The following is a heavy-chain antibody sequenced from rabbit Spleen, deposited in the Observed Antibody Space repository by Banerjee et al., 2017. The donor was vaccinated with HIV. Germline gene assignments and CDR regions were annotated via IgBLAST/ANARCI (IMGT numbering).Heavy chain of an antibody. J-gene: IGHJ3*01. CDR3: ARTVVPWLGLTRLDL. V-gene: IGHV1S7*01. CDR2: IYTAGGST. CDR1: GFDFTSDY. Sequence: QLKETGGGLVQPGGSLTLSCKASGFDFTSDYMTWVRQAPGKGLEWIGLIYTAGGSTDYASWVNGRFTISSDNAQSTVDLKMTSLTAADTATYFCARTVVPWLGLTRLDLWGPGTLVTVS. D-gene: IGHD4-1*01.